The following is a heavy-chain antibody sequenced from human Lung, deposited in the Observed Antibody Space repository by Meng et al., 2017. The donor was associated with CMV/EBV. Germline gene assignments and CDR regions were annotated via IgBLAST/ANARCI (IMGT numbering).Heavy chain of an antibody. CDR1: GFTFSSYA. Sequence: SXKISXEASGFTFSSYAMHWVRQAPGKGLEWVAVLSYDGSNKFYADSVKGRFTISRDNSKNTLFLQMNRLRAEDTAVYYCARGYQLFNYFDYWGQGRXVTVSS. J-gene: IGHJ4*02. CDR3: ARGYQLFNYFDY. D-gene: IGHD1-1*01. CDR2: LSYDGSNK. V-gene: IGHV3-30*04.